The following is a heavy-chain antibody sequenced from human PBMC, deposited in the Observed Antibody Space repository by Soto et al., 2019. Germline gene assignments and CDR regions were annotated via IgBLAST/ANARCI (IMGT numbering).Heavy chain of an antibody. V-gene: IGHV3-15*01. J-gene: IGHJ4*02. Sequence: EVQVVESGGGLVKPGGSLRLSCAASGFTFSDVWMTWVRQAPAKGLEWVGRVKSKTDGGTVDYAAPVKGRFIISRDDSRRTVSLQMDCLKIEYAAVYYCMSPSGGGRTVDYGGQGTMVTVSS. D-gene: IGHD3-16*01. CDR3: MSPSGGGRTVDY. CDR1: GFTFSDVW. CDR2: VKSKTDGGTV.